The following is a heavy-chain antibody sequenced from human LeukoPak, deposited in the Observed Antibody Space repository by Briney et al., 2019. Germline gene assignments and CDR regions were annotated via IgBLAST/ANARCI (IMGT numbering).Heavy chain of an antibody. V-gene: IGHV3-30*02. D-gene: IGHD5-18*01. Sequence: GGSLRLSCAASGFTFSSYGMPWVRQAPGKGLEWVAFIRYDGSNKYYADSVKGRFTISRDNSKNTLNLQMNSLRAEDTAVYYCAKGTDTTMVNFDYWGQGTLVTVSS. CDR1: GFTFSSYG. CDR2: IRYDGSNK. CDR3: AKGTDTTMVNFDY. J-gene: IGHJ4*02.